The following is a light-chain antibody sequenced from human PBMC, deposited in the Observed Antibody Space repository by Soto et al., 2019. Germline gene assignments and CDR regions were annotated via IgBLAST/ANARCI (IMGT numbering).Light chain of an antibody. CDR2: DVT. J-gene: IGLJ3*02. V-gene: IGLV2-14*01. Sequence: QSARTQPASVSGSPGQSITISCTGTNSDVGGHDYVSWYRQHPGNVPKLLIYDVTTRPSGVSNRFSASKSGNTASLTISGLQAEDEGDYYCSSYSSISTWVFGGGTKLTVL. CDR3: SSYSSISTWV. CDR1: NSDVGGHDY.